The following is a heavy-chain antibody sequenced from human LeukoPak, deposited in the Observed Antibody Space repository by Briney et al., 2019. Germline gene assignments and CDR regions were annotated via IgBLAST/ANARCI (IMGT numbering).Heavy chain of an antibody. Sequence: ASVKVSCKASGYTFSIYAIHWVRQAPGQRLEWMGWINSGNGNTKYSQKFQGRVTITRDTSASTAYLELSSLRSEDTAVYYCARVGGTAVAAFDPWGQGTLVTVSS. J-gene: IGHJ5*02. CDR2: INSGNGNT. D-gene: IGHD6-19*01. CDR3: ARVGGTAVAAFDP. V-gene: IGHV1-3*01. CDR1: GYTFSIYA.